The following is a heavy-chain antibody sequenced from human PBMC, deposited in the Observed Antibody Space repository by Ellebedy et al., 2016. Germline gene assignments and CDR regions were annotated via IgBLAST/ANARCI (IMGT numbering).Heavy chain of an antibody. CDR2: IYYSGST. D-gene: IGHD3-22*01. J-gene: IGHJ6*02. V-gene: IGHV4-61*01. Sequence: GSLRLXCTVSGGSVSSGSYYWSWIRQPPGKGLEWIGYIYYSGSTNYNPSLKSRVTISVDTSKNQFSLKLSSVTAADTAVYYCARQGIVVVITGYYYYGMDVWGQGTTVTVSS. CDR3: ARQGIVVVITGYYYYGMDV. CDR1: GGSVSSGSYY.